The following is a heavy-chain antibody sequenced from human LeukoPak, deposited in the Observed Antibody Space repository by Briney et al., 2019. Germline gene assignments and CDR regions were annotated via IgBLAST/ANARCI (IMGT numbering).Heavy chain of an antibody. CDR3: ARTPYYDYVRGSYRYELYYFDY. CDR1: GGSISGSSYY. CDR2: IYYSGST. D-gene: IGHD3-16*02. Sequence: KPSETLSLTCTVSGGSISGSSYYWGWIRQPPGKDLEWIGSIYYSGSTFYNPSLKSRVTISVDTSKNQFSLKLSSVTAADTAVYYCARTPYYDYVRGSYRYELYYFDYWGQGTLVTVSS. V-gene: IGHV4-39*01. J-gene: IGHJ4*02.